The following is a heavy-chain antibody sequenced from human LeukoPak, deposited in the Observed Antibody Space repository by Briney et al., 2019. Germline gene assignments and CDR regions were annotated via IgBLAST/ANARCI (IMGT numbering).Heavy chain of an antibody. CDR1: GFTFSSYG. D-gene: IGHD1-26*01. J-gene: IGHJ4*02. Sequence: GGSLRLSCAASGFTFSSYGMHWVRQAPGKGLEWVAVISYDGGNKYYADSVKGRFTISRDNSKNTLYLQMNSLRAEDTAVYYCANGVGALDYWGQGTLVTVSS. CDR3: ANGVGALDY. CDR2: ISYDGGNK. V-gene: IGHV3-30*18.